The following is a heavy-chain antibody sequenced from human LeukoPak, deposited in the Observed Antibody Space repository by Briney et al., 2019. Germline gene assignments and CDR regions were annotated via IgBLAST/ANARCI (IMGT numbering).Heavy chain of an antibody. J-gene: IGHJ3*02. D-gene: IGHD3-10*01. CDR1: GLIFSNYA. Sequence: GGSLSLSCAVSGLIFSNYAMNWVRQAPGKGLEWVSAISGSGDSTYYADSVKGRFTISRDNSKNTLSLQMNSLRAEDTAVYYCAKDHDYYASGPIWGQGTMVTVSS. V-gene: IGHV3-23*01. CDR2: ISGSGDST. CDR3: AKDHDYYASGPI.